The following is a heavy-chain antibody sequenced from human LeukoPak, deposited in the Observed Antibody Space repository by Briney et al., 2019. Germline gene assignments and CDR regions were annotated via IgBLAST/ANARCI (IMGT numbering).Heavy chain of an antibody. CDR1: GFTFSSYA. D-gene: IGHD5-18*01. CDR3: ARGGYSYGQASYYYGMDV. V-gene: IGHV3-30-3*01. CDR2: ISYDGSNK. Sequence: GGSLRLSCAASGFTFSSYAIHWVRQAPGKGPEWVAVISYDGSNKYYADSVKGRFTISRDNSKNTVYLQMNSLRPEDTAVYYCARGGYSYGQASYYYGMDVWGQGTTVTVSS. J-gene: IGHJ6*02.